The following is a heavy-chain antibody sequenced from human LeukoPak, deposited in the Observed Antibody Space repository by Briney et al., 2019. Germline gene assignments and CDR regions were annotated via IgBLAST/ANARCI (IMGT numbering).Heavy chain of an antibody. D-gene: IGHD5-18*01. CDR3: ARGGGGLYSYGYADYYFDY. Sequence: SETLSLTCTVSGGSISRYYWSWVRQPPGKGREWIGYIYYSGSTNYNPSLKRRGSISGDTSKNQFTLRRSAVTAGDTAVYYCARGGGGLYSYGYADYYFDYWGQGPLVTVSS. CDR2: IYYSGST. V-gene: IGHV4-59*01. CDR1: GGSISRYY. J-gene: IGHJ4*02.